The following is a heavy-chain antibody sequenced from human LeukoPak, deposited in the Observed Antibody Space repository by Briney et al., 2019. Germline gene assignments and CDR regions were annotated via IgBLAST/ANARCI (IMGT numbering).Heavy chain of an antibody. CDR2: ISGSGGST. Sequence: SGGSLRLSCAASGFTFSSYAVSWVRQAPGQGLEWVSAISGSGGSTYYADSVKGRFTISRDNSKNTLYLQMHSLRAEDTAVYYCAKTGVVAATPIDYWGREPWSPSPQ. D-gene: IGHD2-15*01. J-gene: IGHJ4*02. CDR1: GFTFSSYA. CDR3: AKTGVVAATPIDY. V-gene: IGHV3-23*01.